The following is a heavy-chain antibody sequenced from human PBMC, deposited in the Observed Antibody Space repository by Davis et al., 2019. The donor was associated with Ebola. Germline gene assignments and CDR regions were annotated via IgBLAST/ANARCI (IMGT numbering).Heavy chain of an antibody. CDR3: ARARSSGWFTY. CDR1: GFTFTSYY. CDR2: IHPSGGST. V-gene: IGHV1-46*01. J-gene: IGHJ4*02. Sequence: ASVKVSCKTSGFTFTSYYIHWIRQAPGQGPEWMGLIHPSGGSTTYARNFQGRVSMPRDTSTATAFMELTGLTPDDTAVYYCARARSSGWFTYWGQGTQVTVSS. D-gene: IGHD6-19*01.